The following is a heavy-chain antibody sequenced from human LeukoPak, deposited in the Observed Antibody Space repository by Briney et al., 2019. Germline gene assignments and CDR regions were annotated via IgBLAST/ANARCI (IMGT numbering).Heavy chain of an antibody. CDR2: IYYSGST. D-gene: IGHD5-18*01. J-gene: IGHJ5*02. CDR1: GGSISSSNYY. V-gene: IGHV4-39*07. CDR3: AREGGYSYGPIGNWFDP. Sequence: SETLSPTCTVSGGSISSSNYYWGWIRQPPGKGLEWIGSIYYSGSTYYNPSLKSRVTISVDTSKNQFSLKLSSVTAADTAVYYCAREGGYSYGPIGNWFDPWGQGTLVTVSS.